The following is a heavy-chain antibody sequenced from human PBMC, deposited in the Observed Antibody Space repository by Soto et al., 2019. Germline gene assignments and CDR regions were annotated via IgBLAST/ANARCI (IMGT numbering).Heavy chain of an antibody. CDR3: ARHGLVATSRDDAFDI. J-gene: IGHJ3*02. D-gene: IGHD5-12*01. CDR1: GGSISSYY. Sequence: SETLSLTCTVSGGSISSYYWSWIRQPPGKGLEWIGYIYYSGSTNYNPSLKSRVTISVDTSKNQFSLKLSSVTAADTAVYYCARHGLVATSRDDAFDIWGQGTMVTVSS. V-gene: IGHV4-59*08. CDR2: IYYSGST.